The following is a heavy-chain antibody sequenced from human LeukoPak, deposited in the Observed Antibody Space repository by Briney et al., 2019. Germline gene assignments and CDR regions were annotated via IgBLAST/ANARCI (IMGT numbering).Heavy chain of an antibody. J-gene: IGHJ5*02. V-gene: IGHV4-4*07. CDR2: IHTSGTT. Sequence: SETLSLTCTVSGGSISSYYRSWIRQPAGKGLEWIGRIHTSGTTNYNPSLKSRVTMSVDTSKNQVSLKLSSVTAADTAVYYCARDRYYYDSSGYYNWFDPWGQGTLVTVSS. CDR3: ARDRYYYDSSGYYNWFDP. D-gene: IGHD3-22*01. CDR1: GGSISSYY.